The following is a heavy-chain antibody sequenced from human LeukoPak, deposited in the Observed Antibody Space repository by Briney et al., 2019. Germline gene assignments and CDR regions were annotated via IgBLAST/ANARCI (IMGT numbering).Heavy chain of an antibody. CDR1: GYTFTSYY. V-gene: IGHV1-46*01. CDR2: INPSGGST. Sequence: ASVKVSCTASGYTFTSYYMHWVRQAPGQGLEWMGIINPSGGSTSYAQKFQGRVTMTRDMSTSTVYMELSSLRSEDTAVYYCAKEEHKGSFFDYWGQGTLVTVSS. CDR3: AKEEHKGSFFDY. D-gene: IGHD2-21*01. J-gene: IGHJ4*02.